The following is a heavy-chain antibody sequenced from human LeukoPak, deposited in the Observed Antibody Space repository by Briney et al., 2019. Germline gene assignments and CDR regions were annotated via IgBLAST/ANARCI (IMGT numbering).Heavy chain of an antibody. CDR3: ATHTYGDYSFAF. Sequence: GASLKISCKASGFNFTNYWIAWGRRMPGKGQGWMGIIYPDDSDTRYSPSFEGQVTISADKSISTAYLQWSSLTASDTAKYYCATHTYGDYSFAFWGQATLVIVSS. D-gene: IGHD4-17*01. V-gene: IGHV5-51*01. J-gene: IGHJ4*02. CDR1: GFNFTNYW. CDR2: IYPDDSDT.